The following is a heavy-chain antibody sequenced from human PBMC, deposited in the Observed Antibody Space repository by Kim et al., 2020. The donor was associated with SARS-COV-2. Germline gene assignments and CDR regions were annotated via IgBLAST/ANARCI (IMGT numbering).Heavy chain of an antibody. CDR3: ARAALGGYALDV. CDR1: GASVDSHSYS. V-gene: IGHV4-61*01. J-gene: IGHJ6*02. D-gene: IGHD2-2*01. Sequence: SESLSLTCIVSGASVDSHSYSWTWIRQPPGKGLEWFGYIHISRGTNYNPSLNSRFTMSLDTSRDQFSLMLTSVTAADSAVYFCARAALGGYALDVWGQGTTDIVSS. CDR2: IHISRGT.